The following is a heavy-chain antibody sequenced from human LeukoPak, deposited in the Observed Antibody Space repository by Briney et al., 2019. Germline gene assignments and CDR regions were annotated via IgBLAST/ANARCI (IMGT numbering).Heavy chain of an antibody. CDR3: ARHFKESRYGMDV. J-gene: IGHJ6*02. D-gene: IGHD3-3*02. Sequence: SETLSLTCTVSGGSISSGDYYWSWIRRPPGKGLEWIGYIYYSGSTNYNPSLKSRVTISVDTSKNQFSLKLSSVTAADTAVYYCARHFKESRYGMDVWGQGTTVTVSS. CDR2: IYYSGST. CDR1: GGSISSGDYY. V-gene: IGHV4-61*08.